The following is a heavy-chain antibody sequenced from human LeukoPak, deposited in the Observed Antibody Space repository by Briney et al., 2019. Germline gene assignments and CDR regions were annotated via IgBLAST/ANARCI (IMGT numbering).Heavy chain of an antibody. CDR3: ARVMGVLMATITLPYYYGMDV. V-gene: IGHV1-69*04. Sequence: ASVKVSCKASGGTFSSYAISWVRQAPGQGLEWMGRIIPILGIANYAQKFQGRVTITADNATSTAYMELSSLRSEDTAVYYCARVMGVLMATITLPYYYGMDVWGQGTTVTVSS. D-gene: IGHD5-24*01. J-gene: IGHJ6*02. CDR2: IIPILGIA. CDR1: GGTFSSYA.